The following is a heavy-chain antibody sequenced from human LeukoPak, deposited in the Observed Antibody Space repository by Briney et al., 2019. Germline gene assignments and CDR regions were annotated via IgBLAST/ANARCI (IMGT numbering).Heavy chain of an antibody. J-gene: IGHJ4*02. Sequence: ASVKVSCKASGYTFTSYDINWVRQATGQGLEWMGWMNPNSGNTGYAQKFQGRVTMTRNTSISTAYMELSSLRSEDTAVYYCARESGTQRWLQLHPQSYFSLPDYWGQGTLVTVSS. D-gene: IGHD5-24*01. CDR3: ARESGTQRWLQLHPQSYFSLPDY. V-gene: IGHV1-8*01. CDR2: MNPNSGNT. CDR1: GYTFTSYD.